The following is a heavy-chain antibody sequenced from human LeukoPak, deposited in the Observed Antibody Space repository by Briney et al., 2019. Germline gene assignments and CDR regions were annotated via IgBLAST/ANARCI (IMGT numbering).Heavy chain of an antibody. CDR3: AREPLHRALPFS. CDR1: GFTFSSYA. V-gene: IGHV3-30-3*01. J-gene: IGHJ4*02. CDR2: ISYDGSNK. Sequence: GGSLRLSCAASGFTFSSYAMHWVRQAPGKGLEWVAVISYDGSNKYYADSVKGRFTISRDNSKNTLYLQMNSLRAEDTAVYYCAREPLHRALPFSWGQGTLVTVSS. D-gene: IGHD3-3*02.